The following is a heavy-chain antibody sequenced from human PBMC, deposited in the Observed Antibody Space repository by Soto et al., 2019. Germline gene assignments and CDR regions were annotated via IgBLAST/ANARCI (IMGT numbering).Heavy chain of an antibody. D-gene: IGHD3-22*01. Sequence: VASVKVSCKASGYTFTSYGISWVRQAPGQGLEWMGWISAYNGNTNYAQKLQGRVTMTTDTSTSTAYMELRSLRSDDTAVYYCARVHFDSSGYLTDYWGQGTLVTVSS. CDR1: GYTFTSYG. V-gene: IGHV1-18*01. CDR2: ISAYNGNT. CDR3: ARVHFDSSGYLTDY. J-gene: IGHJ4*02.